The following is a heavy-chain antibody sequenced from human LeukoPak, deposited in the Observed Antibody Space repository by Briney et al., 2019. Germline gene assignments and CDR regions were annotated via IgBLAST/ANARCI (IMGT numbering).Heavy chain of an antibody. J-gene: IGHJ4*02. CDR2: IYTSGST. Sequence: SETLSLTCTVSGGSFSSYYWSWIRQPAGKGLEWIGRIYTSGSTNYNPSLKSRVTMSVDTSKNQFSLKLSSVTAADTAVYYCASDHSSGSYLGVFDYWGQGTLVTVSS. D-gene: IGHD1-26*01. CDR1: GGSFSSYY. CDR3: ASDHSSGSYLGVFDY. V-gene: IGHV4-4*07.